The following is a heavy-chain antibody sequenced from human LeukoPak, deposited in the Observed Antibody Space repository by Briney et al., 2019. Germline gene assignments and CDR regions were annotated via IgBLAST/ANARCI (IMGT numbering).Heavy chain of an antibody. V-gene: IGHV1-46*01. CDR3: ARDPAYLEVYYYMDV. Sequence: ASVKVSCKASGYTFTSYYMHWVRQAPGQGLEWMGIINPSGGSTSYAQKFQGRVTMTRDTSTSTVYMELSSLRSEDTAVYYCARDPAYLEVYYYMDVWGKGTTVTVSS. J-gene: IGHJ6*03. CDR1: GYTFTSYY. CDR2: INPSGGST.